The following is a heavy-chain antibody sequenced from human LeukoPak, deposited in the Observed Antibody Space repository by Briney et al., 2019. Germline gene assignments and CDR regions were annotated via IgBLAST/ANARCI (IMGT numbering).Heavy chain of an antibody. D-gene: IGHD6-13*01. Sequence: ASVKVSCKASGYTFTSYYMHWVRQSPGPGLEWMGIINPSGGSTSFAQKFQGRVTMTRDTSTSTVYMELSSLRSEDTAVYYCARGSSWYTPFQHWGQGTLVTVSS. CDR3: ARGSSWYTPFQH. V-gene: IGHV1-46*01. CDR2: INPSGGST. CDR1: GYTFTSYY. J-gene: IGHJ1*01.